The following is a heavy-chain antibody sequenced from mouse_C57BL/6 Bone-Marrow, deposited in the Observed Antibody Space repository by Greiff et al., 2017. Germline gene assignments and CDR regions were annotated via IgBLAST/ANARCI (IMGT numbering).Heavy chain of an antibody. CDR3: TNDGYIYYYAMDY. D-gene: IGHD2-3*01. CDR2: IDPETGGT. J-gene: IGHJ4*01. V-gene: IGHV1-15*01. Sequence: QVQLQQSGAELVRPGASVTLSCKASGYTFTDYEMHWVKQTPVHGLEWIGAIDPETGGTAYNQKFKGKAILTADKSSSTAYMELRSLTSEDSAVYYCTNDGYIYYYAMDYWGQGTSVTVSS. CDR1: GYTFTDYE.